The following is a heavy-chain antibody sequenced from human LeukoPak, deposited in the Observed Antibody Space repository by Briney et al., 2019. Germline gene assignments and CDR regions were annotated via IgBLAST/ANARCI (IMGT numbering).Heavy chain of an antibody. V-gene: IGHV3-33*01. CDR3: ARARYSGYDYNPYFDY. J-gene: IGHJ4*02. Sequence: GGSLRLSCAASGFTFSSYGMHWVRQAPGKGLEWVAVIWYDGSNKYYADSVKGRFTISRDNSKNTLYLQMNSLRAEDTAVYYCARARYSGYDYNPYFDYWGQGTLVTVSS. CDR1: GFTFSSYG. D-gene: IGHD5-12*01. CDR2: IWYDGSNK.